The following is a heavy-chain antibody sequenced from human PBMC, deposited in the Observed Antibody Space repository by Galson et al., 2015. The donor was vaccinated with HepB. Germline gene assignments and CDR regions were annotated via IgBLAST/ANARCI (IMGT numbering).Heavy chain of an antibody. CDR3: ATVSGGYDYFDY. CDR2: ISAYNGNT. CDR1: GCTFTSYG. Sequence: SVKVSCKASGCTFTSYGISWVRQAPGQGLEWMGWISAYNGNTNYAQKLQGRVTMTTDTSTSTAYMELRSLRSEDTAVYYCATVSGGYDYFDYWGQGTLVTVSS. J-gene: IGHJ4*02. V-gene: IGHV1-18*01. D-gene: IGHD5-12*01.